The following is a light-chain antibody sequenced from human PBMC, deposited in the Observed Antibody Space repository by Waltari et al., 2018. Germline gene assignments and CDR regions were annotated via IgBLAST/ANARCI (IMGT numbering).Light chain of an antibody. Sequence: DVQMTQSPSSLSASVGDRVTITCRASQGISNSLVWYQQKPGKAPKLLLSTTSTLQSGVPSRFSVPGSWTVFTLTISSLQPEDFAPYYCQQYYIIPYTFGQGTNLEIK. J-gene: IGKJ2*01. CDR1: QGISNS. CDR3: QQYYIIPYT. CDR2: TTS. V-gene: IGKV1-NL1*01.